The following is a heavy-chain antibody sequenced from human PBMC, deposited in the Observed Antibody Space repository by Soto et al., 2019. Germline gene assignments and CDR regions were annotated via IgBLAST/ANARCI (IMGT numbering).Heavy chain of an antibody. J-gene: IGHJ6*03. D-gene: IGHD2-21*02. V-gene: IGHV3-7*01. Sequence: GGSLRLSWAASGFTFSSYWMSWVRQAPGKGLEWVANIKQDGSEKYYVDSVKGRFTISRDNAKNSLYLQMNSLRAEDTAVYYCARVQVTYYYYYMDVWGKGTTVTVSS. CDR1: GFTFSSYW. CDR2: IKQDGSEK. CDR3: ARVQVTYYYYYMDV.